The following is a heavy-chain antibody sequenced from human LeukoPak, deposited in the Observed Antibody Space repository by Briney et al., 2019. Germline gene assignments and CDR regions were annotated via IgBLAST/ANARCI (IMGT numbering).Heavy chain of an antibody. CDR2: MLYSGAT. V-gene: IGHV4-39*01. Sequence: SETLSLTCTVSGGSFSHNSYYWAWLRQPPGKGLEWVGNMLYSGATSYSPSLKSRITMSVDTSKNQFSLQLSSVTAADTAVYYCARLSHMIVYFFDYWGQGTLVTVSS. CDR3: ARLSHMIVYFFDY. D-gene: IGHD3-16*01. CDR1: GGSFSHNSYY. J-gene: IGHJ4*02.